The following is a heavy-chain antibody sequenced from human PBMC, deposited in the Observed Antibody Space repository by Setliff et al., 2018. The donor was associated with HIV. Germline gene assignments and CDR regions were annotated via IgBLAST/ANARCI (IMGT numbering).Heavy chain of an antibody. CDR1: GYTFSSYG. J-gene: IGHJ6*03. V-gene: IGHV1-18*01. CDR2: ISGYNGNT. Sequence: ASVKVSCKASGYTFSSYGISWVRQAPGQGLEWMGWISGYNGNTKYAQKLQGRVTMTTDTSTNTAYMELRSLRSDDTAVYHCARALRGFHGSGTQFYYYLDVWGKGTTVTVSS. D-gene: IGHD3-10*01. CDR3: ARALRGFHGSGTQFYYYLDV.